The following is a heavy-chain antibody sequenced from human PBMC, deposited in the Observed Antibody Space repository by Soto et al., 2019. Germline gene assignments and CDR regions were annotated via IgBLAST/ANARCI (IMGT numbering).Heavy chain of an antibody. CDR3: ARGSVDGFNYLVGY. D-gene: IGHD5-12*01. J-gene: IGHJ4*02. CDR1: GFTFTSYV. V-gene: IGHV3-30-3*01. CDR2: ISYDGSGK. Sequence: QVQLVESGGGVVQPGRSLRLSCAASGFTFTSYVMHWVRQAPGKGLEWVAVISYDGSGKYYADCVKGRFTSSRDNSKNTLYLQMDSRRPEDMAVYYCARGSVDGFNYLVGYWGQGTLVTVSS.